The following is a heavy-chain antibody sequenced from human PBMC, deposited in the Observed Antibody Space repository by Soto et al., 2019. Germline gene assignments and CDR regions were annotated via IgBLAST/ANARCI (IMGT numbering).Heavy chain of an antibody. CDR1: GYTFTSYD. V-gene: IGHV1-8*01. Sequence: GASVKVSCKASGYTFTSYDINWVRQATGQGLEWMGWMNPNSGNTGYAQKFQGRVTMTRNTSISTAYMELSSLRSEDTAVYYCARRASSSSGRYYYYYMAVWGKGTTVTVSS. CDR2: MNPNSGNT. D-gene: IGHD6-6*01. J-gene: IGHJ6*03. CDR3: ARRASSSSGRYYYYYMAV.